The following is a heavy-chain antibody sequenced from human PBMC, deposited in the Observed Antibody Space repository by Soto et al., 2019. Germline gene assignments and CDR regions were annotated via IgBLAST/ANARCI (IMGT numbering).Heavy chain of an antibody. V-gene: IGHV1-18*01. Sequence: QVQLVQSGGEVKKPGASVKVSCKASGYTFTNYGISWVRQAPGQGLEWMGWINVYNGNTKYAQKVQGRVTMTTDTSTSTAYMELRSLRSVDTAVYYCARGVGSGSYYNQYTWFDPWGQGTLVTVSS. CDR3: ARGVGSGSYYNQYTWFDP. CDR1: GYTFTNYG. D-gene: IGHD3-10*01. J-gene: IGHJ5*02. CDR2: INVYNGNT.